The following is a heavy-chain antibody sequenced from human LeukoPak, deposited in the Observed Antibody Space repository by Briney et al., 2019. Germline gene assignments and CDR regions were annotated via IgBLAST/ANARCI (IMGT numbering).Heavy chain of an antibody. CDR3: ATRPATETYFGVFDY. Sequence: GGSLRLSCAASGFTFDDYAMHWVRQVPGKGLEWVSGVTGSGANTYYAESVKGRFTISRDNSRNTLYLQMNSLRAEDAALYYCATRPATETYFGVFDYWGQGTLVTVSS. J-gene: IGHJ4*02. CDR1: GFTFDDYA. CDR2: VTGSGANT. V-gene: IGHV3-23*01. D-gene: IGHD1-1*01.